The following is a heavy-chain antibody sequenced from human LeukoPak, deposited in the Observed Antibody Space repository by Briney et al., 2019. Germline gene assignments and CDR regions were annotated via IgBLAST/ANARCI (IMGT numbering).Heavy chain of an antibody. CDR1: GGSISSGSYY. J-gene: IGHJ5*02. D-gene: IGHD3-22*01. CDR3: ARDGTYYYDSSGYYYQYNWSDP. V-gene: IGHV4-61*02. CDR2: IYTSGST. Sequence: SETLSLTCTVSGGSISSGSYYWSWIRQPAGKGLEWIGRIYTSGSTNYNPSLKSLVTISVDKSKNQFSLKLSPVTAAATAVYYCARDGTYYYDSSGYYYQYNWSDPWGQGTLVTVSS.